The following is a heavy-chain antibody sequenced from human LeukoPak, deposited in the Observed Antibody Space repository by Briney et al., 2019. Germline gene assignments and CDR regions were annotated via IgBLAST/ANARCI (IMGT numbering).Heavy chain of an antibody. CDR2: MNPDSGNT. CDR3: ARVKGYYGSGSYYSDY. CDR1: GYTFISYD. Sequence: WASVKDSCKASGYTFISYDINWVRQATGQGVEWMGWMNPDSGNTGYAQKLQGRVTMTRNTSISTAYMEKSRLRSEGTRVYYCARVKGYYGSGSYYSDYWGQGTLVTVSS. V-gene: IGHV1-8*01. D-gene: IGHD3-10*01. J-gene: IGHJ4*02.